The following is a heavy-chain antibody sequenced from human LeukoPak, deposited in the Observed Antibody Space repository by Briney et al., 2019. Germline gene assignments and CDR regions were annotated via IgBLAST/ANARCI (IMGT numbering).Heavy chain of an antibody. V-gene: IGHV4-61*02. CDR2: IYTSGST. D-gene: IGHD3-10*01. J-gene: IGHJ3*02. Sequence: PSETLSLTCTVSGGSISGGSISSGGYYWSWIRQPAGKGLEWIGRIYTSGSTNYNPPLKSRVTMSVDTSKNQFSLKLSSVTAADTAVYYCARDRSWAASGTMSAFDIWGQGTMVTVSS. CDR1: GGSISGGSISSGGYY. CDR3: ARDRSWAASGTMSAFDI.